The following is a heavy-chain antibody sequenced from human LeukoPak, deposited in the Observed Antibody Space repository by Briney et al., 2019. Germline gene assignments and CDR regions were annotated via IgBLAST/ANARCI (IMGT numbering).Heavy chain of an antibody. J-gene: IGHJ4*02. CDR3: ARPGQSSWWVYFNY. D-gene: IGHD2-15*01. V-gene: IGHV4-4*09. CDR2: IHTSGST. Sequence: SETLSLTCSVAGGSSSFYYWTWIRQSPGKGLEWIGYIHTSGSTNYNPSLKSRVTMSVDTSKNQFSLKLSSVTAADTADYYCARPGQSSWWVYFNYWGQGILVTVSS. CDR1: GGSSSFYY.